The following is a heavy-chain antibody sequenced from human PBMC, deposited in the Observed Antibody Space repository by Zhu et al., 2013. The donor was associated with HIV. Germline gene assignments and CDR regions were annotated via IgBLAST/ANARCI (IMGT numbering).Heavy chain of an antibody. CDR2: SSQLNDYR. CDR1: GYKFTDYG. V-gene: IGHV1-18*01. Sequence: QVHLVQSGAGLKKPGASVKVSCKTSGYKFTDYGLSWVRQAPGQGLEWMGWSSQLNDYRKYAQKFQGRITMTTDRPTRTAYLELVSLTSDDTAEYYCARDVVGATAFDSWGQGTLVTVS. CDR3: ARDVVGATAFDS. D-gene: IGHD1-26*01. J-gene: IGHJ4*02.